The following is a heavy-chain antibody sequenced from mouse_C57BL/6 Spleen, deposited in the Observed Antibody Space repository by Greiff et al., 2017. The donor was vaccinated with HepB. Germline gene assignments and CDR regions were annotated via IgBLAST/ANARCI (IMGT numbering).Heavy chain of an antibody. Sequence: ESGPGLVKPSQSLSLTCSVTGYSITSGYYWNWIRQFPGNKLEWMGYISYDGSNNYNPSLKNRIAITRDTSKNQFFLKLNSVTTEDTATYYCAREFIHWGQGTTLTVSS. J-gene: IGHJ2*01. CDR3: AREFIH. V-gene: IGHV3-6*01. D-gene: IGHD1-1*01. CDR1: GYSITSGYY. CDR2: ISYDGSN.